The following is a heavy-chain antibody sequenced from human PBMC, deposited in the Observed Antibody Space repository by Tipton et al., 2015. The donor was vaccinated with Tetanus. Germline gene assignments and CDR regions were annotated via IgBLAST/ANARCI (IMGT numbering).Heavy chain of an antibody. CDR1: GGSINSDNW. Sequence: TLSLTCTVSGGSINSDNWWSWVRQSPGTGLEWIGEIYHSGTTNYNPSLKSRVTISVDTSKNQFSLKLSSVTAADTAVYYCASSHYDFWSGYLNWFDPWGQGTLVTVSS. V-gene: IGHV4-4*02. J-gene: IGHJ5*02. CDR3: ASSHYDFWSGYLNWFDP. CDR2: IYHSGTT. D-gene: IGHD3-3*01.